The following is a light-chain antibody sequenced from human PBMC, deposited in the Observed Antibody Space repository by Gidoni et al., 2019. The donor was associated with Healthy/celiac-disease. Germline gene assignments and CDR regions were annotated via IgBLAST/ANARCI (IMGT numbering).Light chain of an antibody. Sequence: QSALTQPPSASGSPGQAVTISCTGTSSDVGGYNYVSWFQQHPGKAPNLMIYEVSNRPSGVPDRFSASKSCNTASLTVSGLQAEDEADYYCSSYAGSNNFDVVFGGGTKLTVL. CDR3: SSYAGSNNFDVV. J-gene: IGLJ2*01. CDR1: SSDVGGYNY. CDR2: EVS. V-gene: IGLV2-8*01.